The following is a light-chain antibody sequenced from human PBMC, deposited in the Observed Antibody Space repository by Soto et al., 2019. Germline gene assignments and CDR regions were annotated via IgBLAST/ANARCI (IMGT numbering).Light chain of an antibody. J-gene: IGKJ2*01. V-gene: IGKV3-20*01. CDR1: QSVSSSS. Sequence: EIVLTQSPGTLSLSPGERATLSCRADQSVSSSSLAWYQQKPGQAPRLLIYGTSRRATGLPDRFSGSGSGTDFTLTISTLEPEDFAVYYCHHYGASPPLIYTFGQGTKLEIK. CDR3: HHYGASPPLIYT. CDR2: GTS.